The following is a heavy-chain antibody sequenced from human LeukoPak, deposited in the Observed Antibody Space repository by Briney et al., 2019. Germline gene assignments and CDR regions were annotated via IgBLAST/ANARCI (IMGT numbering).Heavy chain of an antibody. CDR3: ARAYSGYDFDVDY. Sequence: ASVKVSCKASGYTFTGYYMHWVRQAPGQGLEWMGWINPNSGGTNYAQKFQGRVTMTRGTSISTAYMELSRLRSDDTAVYYCARAYSGYDFDVDYWGQGTLVTVSS. J-gene: IGHJ4*02. CDR2: INPNSGGT. V-gene: IGHV1-2*02. D-gene: IGHD5-12*01. CDR1: GYTFTGYY.